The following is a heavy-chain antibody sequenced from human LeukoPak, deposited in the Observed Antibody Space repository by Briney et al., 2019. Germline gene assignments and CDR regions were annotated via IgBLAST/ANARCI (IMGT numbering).Heavy chain of an antibody. CDR1: GGSISSSNW. J-gene: IGHJ4*02. CDR2: IYHSGST. Sequence: SETLSLTCAVSGGSISSSNWWSWVRQPPGKGLEWIGEIYHSGSTNYNPSLKSRVTISVDKSKNQFSLRLSSVTAADTAVYYCARSRPPDRGIFDYWGQGTLVTVSS. CDR3: ARSRPPDRGIFDY. V-gene: IGHV4-4*02.